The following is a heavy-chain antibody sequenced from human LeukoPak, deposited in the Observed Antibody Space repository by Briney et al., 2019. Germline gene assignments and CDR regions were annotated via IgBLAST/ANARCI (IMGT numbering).Heavy chain of an antibody. V-gene: IGHV4-34*01. CDR3: ARGRRYYDSSGYGDY. Sequence: SETLSLTCAVYGGSFSGYYWSWIRQPPGKGLVWIGEINHSGSTNYNPSLKSRVTISVDTSKNQFSLKLSSVTAADTAVYYCARGRRYYDSSGYGDYWGQGTLVTVSS. J-gene: IGHJ4*02. CDR2: INHSGST. D-gene: IGHD3-22*01. CDR1: GGSFSGYY.